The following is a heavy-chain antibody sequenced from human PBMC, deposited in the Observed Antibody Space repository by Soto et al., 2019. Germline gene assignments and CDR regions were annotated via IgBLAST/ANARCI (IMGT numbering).Heavy chain of an antibody. CDR1: GGSISSSSYY. CDR2: IYYSGST. Sequence: ETLSLTCTVSGGSISSSSYYWGWIRQPPGKGLEWIGSIYYSGSTYYNPSLKSRVTISVDTSKNQFSLKLSSVTAADTAVYYCAREMRYFDCPDAFDIWGQGTMVTVSS. D-gene: IGHD3-9*01. J-gene: IGHJ3*02. V-gene: IGHV4-39*02. CDR3: AREMRYFDCPDAFDI.